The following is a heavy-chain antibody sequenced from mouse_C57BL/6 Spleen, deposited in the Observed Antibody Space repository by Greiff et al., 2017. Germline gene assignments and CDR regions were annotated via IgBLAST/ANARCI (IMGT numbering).Heavy chain of an antibody. V-gene: IGHV1-20*01. CDR2: INPYNGDT. J-gene: IGHJ1*03. CDR1: GYSFTGYF. CDR3: ARSPGYFDV. Sequence: EVMLVESGPELVKPGDSVKISCKASGYSFTGYFMNWVMQSHGKSLEWIGRINPYNGDTFYNQKFKGKATLTVDKSSSTAHMELRSLTSEDSAVYYCARSPGYFDVWGTGTTVTVSS.